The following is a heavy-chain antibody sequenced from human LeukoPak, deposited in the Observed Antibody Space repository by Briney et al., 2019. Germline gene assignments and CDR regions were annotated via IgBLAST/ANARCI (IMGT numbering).Heavy chain of an antibody. Sequence: GRSLRLSCAASGFTFSSYSMNWVRQAPGKGLEWVSSISSSSYIYYADSVKGRFTISRDNAKNSLYLQMNSLRAEDTAVYYCARVRAVTVDYWGQGTLVTVSS. J-gene: IGHJ4*02. CDR2: ISSSSYI. CDR3: ARVRAVTVDY. V-gene: IGHV3-21*01. D-gene: IGHD4-4*01. CDR1: GFTFSSYS.